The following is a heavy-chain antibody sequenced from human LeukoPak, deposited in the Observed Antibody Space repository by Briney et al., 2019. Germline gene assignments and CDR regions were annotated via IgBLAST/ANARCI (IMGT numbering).Heavy chain of an antibody. CDR1: GFTFEDYA. J-gene: IGHJ4*02. CDR2: SRWEGGST. V-gene: IGHV3-43D*04. CDR3: AKDYCTNGVCYVFDY. D-gene: IGHD2-8*01. Sequence: GGPLRLSCAPSGFTFEDYAMHWVRHAPEKGLECVSLSRWEGGSTNYAVCVKGRFTISRNNSKNSLYLQMNSLRAEDTALYYCAKDYCTNGVCYVFDYWGQGTLVTVSS.